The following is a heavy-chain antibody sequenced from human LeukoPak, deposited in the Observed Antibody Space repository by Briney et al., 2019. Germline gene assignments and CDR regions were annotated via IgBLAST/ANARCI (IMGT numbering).Heavy chain of an antibody. J-gene: IGHJ4*02. D-gene: IGHD6-19*01. Sequence: ETLSLSCAAPGFTFSSYSMNWVRQAPGKGLEWVSSISSSSSYIYYADSVKGRFTISRDNAKNSLYLQMNSLRAEDTAVYYCARSSAASVAGGFDYWGQGTLVTVSS. CDR3: ARSSAASVAGGFDY. CDR2: ISSSSSYI. V-gene: IGHV3-21*01. CDR1: GFTFSSYS.